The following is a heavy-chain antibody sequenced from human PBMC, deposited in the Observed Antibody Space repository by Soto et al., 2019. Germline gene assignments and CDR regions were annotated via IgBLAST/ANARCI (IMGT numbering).Heavy chain of an antibody. V-gene: IGHV4-59*01. CDR3: ARIPVVVPAAISGGSDYYSGMDV. CDR1: GGSISTYY. J-gene: IGHJ6*02. D-gene: IGHD2-2*01. CDR2: IYYSGNT. Sequence: SETLSLTCTVSGGSISTYYWSWIRQPPGKGLEWIGYIYYSGNTNYNPSLKSRVTISVDTSKNQFSLKLRSVTAADTAVYYCARIPVVVPAAISGGSDYYSGMDVWGQGTTVTVSS.